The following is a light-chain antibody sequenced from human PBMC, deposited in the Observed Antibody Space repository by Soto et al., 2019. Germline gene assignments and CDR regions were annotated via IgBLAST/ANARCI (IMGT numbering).Light chain of an antibody. CDR2: EVS. Sequence: QSALTQPASVSGSPGQSITISCTGTSSALGDYNYVSWYQQHPGKAPRHMIYEVSNRPSGVSNRFSGSKSGHTASLTISGLQAEDEADYYCSSYTSSSTTYVVGTGTMLAV. CDR3: SSYTSSSTTYV. V-gene: IGLV2-14*01. CDR1: SSALGDYNY. J-gene: IGLJ1*01.